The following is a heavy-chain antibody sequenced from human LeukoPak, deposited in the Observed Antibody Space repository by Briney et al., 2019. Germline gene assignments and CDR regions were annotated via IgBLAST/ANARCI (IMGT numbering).Heavy chain of an antibody. D-gene: IGHD3-16*02. CDR1: GGSFSGYY. Sequence: SETLSLTCAVYGGSFSGYYWSWIRQPSGKGLEWIGEINHSGSTNYNPSLKSRVTISVDTSKNQFSLKLSSVTAADTAVYYCARGIRDYVWGSYRFQHWGQGTLVTVSS. CDR3: ARGIRDYVWGSYRFQH. J-gene: IGHJ1*01. CDR2: INHSGST. V-gene: IGHV4-34*01.